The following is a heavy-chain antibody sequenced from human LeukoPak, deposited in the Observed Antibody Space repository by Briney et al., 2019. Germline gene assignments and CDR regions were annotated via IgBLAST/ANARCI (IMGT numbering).Heavy chain of an antibody. J-gene: IGHJ3*01. D-gene: IGHD6-19*01. V-gene: IGHV3-23*01. CDR1: GFSFSSYA. Sequence: GGSLRLSCAASGFSFSSYAMSWVRQAPGKGLEWVSAISKSGDSTFYADSVKGRFTISRDNSQNTLYVQMNSLRAEDTAVYYCAKDQGYSSAWYSRDGFDVWGQGTMVTVSS. CDR3: AKDQGYSSAWYSRDGFDV. CDR2: ISKSGDST.